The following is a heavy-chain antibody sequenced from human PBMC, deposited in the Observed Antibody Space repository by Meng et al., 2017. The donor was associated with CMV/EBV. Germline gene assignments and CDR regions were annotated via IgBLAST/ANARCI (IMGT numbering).Heavy chain of an antibody. CDR2: IYWNDDK. D-gene: IGHD2-21*01. CDR3: AHSPYCGGDCSSPLDY. Sequence: SGPTLVKPTQTLTLTCTFSGFSLSTSGVGVGWIRQPPGKALEWLALIYWNDDKRYSPSLKSRLTITKDTSKNQVVLTMTNMDPVDTATYYCAHSPYCGGDCSSPLDYWGQGTLVTVSS. CDR1: GFSLSTSGVG. V-gene: IGHV2-5*01. J-gene: IGHJ4*02.